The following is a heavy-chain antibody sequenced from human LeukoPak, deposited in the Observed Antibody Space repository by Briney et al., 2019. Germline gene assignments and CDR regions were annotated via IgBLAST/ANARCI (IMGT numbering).Heavy chain of an antibody. V-gene: IGHV3-69-1*01. CDR2: MTSSNTV. CDR3: ARAQTMFWEFDGFDI. CDR1: GFTFSSYS. Sequence: GGSLRLSCAASGFTFSSYSMNWVRQAPGKGLEWVATMTSSNTVYYADSVKGRFTISRDNAENSVYLQMNSLRDEDTAVYSCARAQTMFWEFDGFDIWGRGTKVSVSS. J-gene: IGHJ3*02. D-gene: IGHD3-10*02.